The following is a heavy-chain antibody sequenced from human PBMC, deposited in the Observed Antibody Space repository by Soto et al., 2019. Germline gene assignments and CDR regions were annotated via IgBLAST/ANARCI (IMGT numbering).Heavy chain of an antibody. J-gene: IGHJ4*02. V-gene: IGHV5-10-1*01. D-gene: IGHD2-2*02. CDR1: GYNFNNNW. CDR3: ARLRSLPYTIKFGTDFDY. CDR2: IEPSDSYI. Sequence: LKISCTASGYNFNNNWIGWVRQTPGKGLEWMGRIEPSDSYIDYSPSFKGHVTISSDKSIKTVYLQWSSLKASDTAMYYCARLRSLPYTIKFGTDFDYWGQGALVTVSS.